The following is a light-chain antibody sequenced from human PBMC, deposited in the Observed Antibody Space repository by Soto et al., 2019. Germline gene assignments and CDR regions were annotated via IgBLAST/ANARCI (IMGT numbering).Light chain of an antibody. CDR2: GAS. CDR1: QSVSSSY. CDR3: QQYGSSIT. Sequence: EIVLTQSPGTLSLSPLERATLSCRASQSVSSSYLAWFQQRPGQAPRLLIYGASSRATGIPDRFSGSGSGTDFTLTISRLETEDFAVYYCQQYGSSITFGQGTRLEI. V-gene: IGKV3-20*01. J-gene: IGKJ5*01.